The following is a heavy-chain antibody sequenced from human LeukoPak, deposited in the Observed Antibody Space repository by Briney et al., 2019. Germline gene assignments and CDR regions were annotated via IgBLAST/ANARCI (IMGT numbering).Heavy chain of an antibody. Sequence: ASVKVSFKSSAYTFTSYGISWVRQAPGQGLEWMGWISAYNGNTNYAQKLQGRVTMTTDTSTSTAYMELRSLRSDDTAVYYGARANWNYHLDYWGQETLVTVSS. J-gene: IGHJ4*02. V-gene: IGHV1-18*01. CDR2: ISAYNGNT. CDR1: AYTFTSYG. D-gene: IGHD1-7*01. CDR3: ARANWNYHLDY.